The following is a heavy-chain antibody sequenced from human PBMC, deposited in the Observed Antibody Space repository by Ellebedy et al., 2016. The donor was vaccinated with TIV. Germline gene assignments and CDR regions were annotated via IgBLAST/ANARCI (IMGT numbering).Heavy chain of an antibody. Sequence: GGSLRLXXAASGFTFRSFAMSWVCQVPGKGLEWVSAISGGGDATFYADSVKRRFIISKDNSKNSLYLLMSNLRADDTAVYYCAKDRGIVGAKREYYFDSWGRGTLVTVSS. D-gene: IGHD1-26*01. CDR2: ISGGGDAT. J-gene: IGHJ4*02. V-gene: IGHV3-23*01. CDR3: AKDRGIVGAKREYYFDS. CDR1: GFTFRSFA.